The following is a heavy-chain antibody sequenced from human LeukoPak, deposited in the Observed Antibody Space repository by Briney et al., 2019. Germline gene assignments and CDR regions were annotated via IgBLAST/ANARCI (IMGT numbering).Heavy chain of an antibody. V-gene: IGHV3-48*01. CDR1: GFTFSSYS. J-gene: IGHJ4*02. D-gene: IGHD2-15*01. CDR3: AKAPVTSCRGAFCYPFDY. CDR2: ISSSSSTI. Sequence: QPGGSLRLSCAASGFTFSSYSMNWVRQAPGKGLEWVSYISSSSSTIYYADSVKGRFTISRDTSRSTLYLQMNSLRAEDAAVYYCAKAPVTSCRGAFCYPFDYWGQGTLVTVSS.